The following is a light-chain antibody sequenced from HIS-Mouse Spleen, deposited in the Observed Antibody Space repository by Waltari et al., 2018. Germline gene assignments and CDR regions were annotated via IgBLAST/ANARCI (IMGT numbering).Light chain of an antibody. Sequence: EIVFTQSPATLSLSPGERATLSCRASQSVSSYLAWYQQKPGQAPSLHIYDASNRSTGIPARFSGSGSGTDFTLTISSLEPEDFAVYYCQQRSNWPPLTFGGGTKVEIK. J-gene: IGKJ4*01. V-gene: IGKV3-11*01. CDR1: QSVSSY. CDR3: QQRSNWPPLT. CDR2: DAS.